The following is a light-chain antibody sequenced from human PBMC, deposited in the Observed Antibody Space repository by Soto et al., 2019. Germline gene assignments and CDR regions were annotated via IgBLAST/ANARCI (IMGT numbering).Light chain of an antibody. Sequence: AIQMYQSISSLSASVRERVSISCRASQGIGNALGLYQQKPGKVPKLLIFDASTLQTGVPSRFGGVGSGTEFTLTFSGLESEDFAVYDCQDYGSSSWTFGQGTKVDIK. CDR3: QDYGSSSWT. CDR2: DAS. J-gene: IGKJ1*01. V-gene: IGKV1-6*01. CDR1: QGIGNA.